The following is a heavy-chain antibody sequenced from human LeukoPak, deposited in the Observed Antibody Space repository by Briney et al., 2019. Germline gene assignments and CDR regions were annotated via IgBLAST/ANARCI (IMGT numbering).Heavy chain of an antibody. V-gene: IGHV4-38-2*02. J-gene: IGHJ4*02. CDR1: GYSFSSGYY. Sequence: PSESLSLTCTVSGYSFSSGYYWGWLRPPPRKRKKWIGSFYHSGTTYYNPSFKSRVTITVDKSKNQFSLKLCSVTAADRAVYYCARRSAARWIDYWGQGTLVTVSS. D-gene: IGHD6-6*01. CDR2: FYHSGTT. CDR3: ARRSAARWIDY.